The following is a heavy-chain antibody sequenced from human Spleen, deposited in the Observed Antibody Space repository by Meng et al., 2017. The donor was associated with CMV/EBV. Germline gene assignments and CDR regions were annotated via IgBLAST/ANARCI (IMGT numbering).Heavy chain of an antibody. CDR3: ARDRGYYYGMDV. D-gene: IGHD3-10*01. CDR2: ISSRSTI. Sequence: GGSLRLSCAAFGFTFSDYYMNWVRQAPGKGLEWVSSISSRSTIYYADSVKGRFTISRDNAKNSLYLQMNSLRAKDTAVYYCARDRGYYYGMDVWGQGTTVTVSS. CDR1: GFTFSDYY. V-gene: IGHV3-69-1*01. J-gene: IGHJ6*02.